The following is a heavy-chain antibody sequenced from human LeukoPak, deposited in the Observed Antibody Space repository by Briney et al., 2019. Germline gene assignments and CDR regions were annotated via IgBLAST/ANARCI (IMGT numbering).Heavy chain of an antibody. D-gene: IGHD3-22*01. CDR2: IYYSGST. V-gene: IGHV4-59*11. CDR1: GGSISSHY. J-gene: IGHJ4*02. CDR3: ASIYYYDSSGYRDY. Sequence: SETLSLTCTVSGGSISSHYWSWIRQPPGKGREWIGYIYYSGSTNYNPSLKSRVTISVDTSKNQFSLKLSSVTAADTAVYYCASIYYYDSSGYRDYWGQGTLVTVSS.